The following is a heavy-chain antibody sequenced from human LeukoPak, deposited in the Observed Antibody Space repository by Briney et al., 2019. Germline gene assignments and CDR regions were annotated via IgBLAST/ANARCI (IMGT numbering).Heavy chain of an antibody. Sequence: PGGSLRLSCAASGFTISSYAMHWVRQAPGKGLEWVAVISYDGSNKYYADSVKGRFTISRDNSKNTLYLQMNSLRAEDTAVYYCARDANGDYVLTGWGQGTLVTVSS. V-gene: IGHV3-30*04. CDR1: GFTISSYA. J-gene: IGHJ4*02. D-gene: IGHD4-17*01. CDR2: ISYDGSNK. CDR3: ARDANGDYVLTG.